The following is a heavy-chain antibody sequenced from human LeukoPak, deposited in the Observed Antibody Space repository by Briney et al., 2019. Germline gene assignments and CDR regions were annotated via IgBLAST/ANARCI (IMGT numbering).Heavy chain of an antibody. D-gene: IGHD2-21*01. Sequence: ASVKVSCKASGYTFTGYYMHWVRQAPGQGLEWMGWINPNSGGTNYAQKFQGRVTMTRDTSISTAYMELSRLRSDDTAVYYCASEAYCGGDCYSKYDYWGQGTLVTVSS. V-gene: IGHV1-2*02. CDR2: INPNSGGT. J-gene: IGHJ4*02. CDR1: GYTFTGYY. CDR3: ASEAYCGGDCYSKYDY.